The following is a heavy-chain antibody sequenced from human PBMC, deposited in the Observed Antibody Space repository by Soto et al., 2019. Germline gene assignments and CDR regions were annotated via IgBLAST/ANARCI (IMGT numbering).Heavy chain of an antibody. CDR3: ARGPKIVAMGRPFDY. V-gene: IGHV4-34*01. Sequence: PSETLSLTCAVYGGSFSGYSWNWIRQPPGKGLEWIGEINHSGSTNYNPSLKSRVTISLDTSKNQFSLRLTSLTAADTSVYFCARGPKIVAMGRPFDYWGQGILVTVSS. J-gene: IGHJ4*02. CDR2: INHSGST. CDR1: GGSFSGYS. D-gene: IGHD5-12*01.